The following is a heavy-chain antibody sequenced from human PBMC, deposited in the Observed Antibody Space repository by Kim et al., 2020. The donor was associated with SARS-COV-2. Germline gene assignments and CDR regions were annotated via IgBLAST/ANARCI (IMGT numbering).Heavy chain of an antibody. V-gene: IGHV4-39*07. J-gene: IGHJ6*01. D-gene: IGHD5-18*01. CDR3: ARDNIQLSLQYYYYGM. CDR1: GGSISSSSYY. Sequence: SETLSLTCTVSGGSISSSSYYWGWIRQPPGKGLEWIGSIYYSGSTYYNPSLKSRVTISVDTSKNQFSLKLSSVTAADTAVYYCARDNIQLSLQYYYYGM. CDR2: IYYSGST.